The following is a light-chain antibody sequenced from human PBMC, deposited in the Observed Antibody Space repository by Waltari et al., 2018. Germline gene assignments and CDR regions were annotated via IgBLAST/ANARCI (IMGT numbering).Light chain of an antibody. Sequence: QSVLTQPPSASGSPGQSVTISCTGSSSDVGGYNSVSWYQRHPGKAPKLMIYDVNKRPWGGPVRFSGSKSGNTASLTVSGLQVEDEGDDYCGSYADTGTWVFGGGTSLTVL. CDR2: DVN. CDR3: GSYADTGTWV. J-gene: IGLJ3*02. CDR1: SSDVGGYNS. V-gene: IGLV2-8*01.